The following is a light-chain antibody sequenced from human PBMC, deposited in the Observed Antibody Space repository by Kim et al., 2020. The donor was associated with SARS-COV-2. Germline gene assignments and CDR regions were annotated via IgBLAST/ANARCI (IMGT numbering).Light chain of an antibody. CDR1: QSVSNNY. CDR2: GAS. J-gene: IGKJ2*01. Sequence: SPGERATLSCRASQSVSNNYLAWYQQKPGQTPRVLIYGASSRVTGIPDRFSGSGSGTDFTLTISRLEPEDFAVYYCQQYGRSPPYAFGQGTKLEI. V-gene: IGKV3-20*01. CDR3: QQYGRSPPYA.